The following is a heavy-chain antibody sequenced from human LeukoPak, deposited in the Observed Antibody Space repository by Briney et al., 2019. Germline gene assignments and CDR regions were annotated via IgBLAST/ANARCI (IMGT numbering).Heavy chain of an antibody. V-gene: IGHV3-30*18. Sequence: GGSLRLSCAASGFTFSSYGMHWVRQAPGKGLEWVAVISYDGSNKYYADSVKGRFTIPRDNSKNTLYLQMNSLRAEDTAVYYCAKDKQAGVAANLVDYWGQGTLVTVSS. CDR1: GFTFSSYG. J-gene: IGHJ4*02. CDR2: ISYDGSNK. D-gene: IGHD6-13*01. CDR3: AKDKQAGVAANLVDY.